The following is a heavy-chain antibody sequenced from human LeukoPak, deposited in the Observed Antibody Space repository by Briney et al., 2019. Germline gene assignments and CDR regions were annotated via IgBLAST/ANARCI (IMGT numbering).Heavy chain of an antibody. J-gene: IGHJ2*01. CDR3: ARDTRTGSSWYFDL. D-gene: IGHD3/OR15-3a*01. Sequence: SETLSLTCTVSGGSISSSSYFWSWIRQRPGKGLEWIGYIYYSGSTYYNPSLQSRVTMSVDTSKNQFSLKLSSVTAADTAVYYCARDTRTGSSWYFDLWGRGTLVTVSS. CDR2: IYYSGST. V-gene: IGHV4-31*03. CDR1: GGSISSSSYF.